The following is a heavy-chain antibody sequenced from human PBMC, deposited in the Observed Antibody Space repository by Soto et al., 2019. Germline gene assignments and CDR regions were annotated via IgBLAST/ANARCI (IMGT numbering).Heavy chain of an antibody. D-gene: IGHD4-17*01. V-gene: IGHV3-9*01. CDR1: GFTFDDYA. CDR3: AKGAYGDYGSTPDY. Sequence: EVQLVESGGGLVQPGRSLRLSCAASGFTFDDYAMHWVRQAPGKGLEWVSGISWNSGSIGYADSVKGRFTISRDNAKNSLYLQMNSLRAEDTDLYYCAKGAYGDYGSTPDYWGQGTLVTVSS. J-gene: IGHJ4*02. CDR2: ISWNSGSI.